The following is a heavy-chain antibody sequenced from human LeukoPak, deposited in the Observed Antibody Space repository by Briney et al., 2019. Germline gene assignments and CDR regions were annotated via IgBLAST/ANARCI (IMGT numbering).Heavy chain of an antibody. J-gene: IGHJ4*02. CDR1: GFTFGSPW. D-gene: IGHD3-16*02. CDR3: ARGTAGYHSSYFDY. V-gene: IGHV3-74*01. CDR2: INSDGSAT. Sequence: PGGSLRLSCAASGFTFGSPWMHWVRQAPGKGLVWVSRINSDGSATAYADSVKGRFTISRDNAENILYLQMNSLRAEDTAVYYCARGTAGYHSSYFDYWGQGTLVTVSS.